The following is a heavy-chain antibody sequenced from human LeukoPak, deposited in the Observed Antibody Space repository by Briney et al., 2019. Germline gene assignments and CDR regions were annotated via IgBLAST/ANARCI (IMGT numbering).Heavy chain of an antibody. CDR2: INHSGST. CDR3: ARKSYSSGWYPYYGMDV. Sequence: SETLSLTCTVSGGSISSYYWSWIRQPPGKGLEWIGEINHSGSTNYNPSLKSRVTISVDTSKNQFSLKLSSVTAADTAVYYCARKSYSSGWYPYYGMDVWGQGTTVAVSS. V-gene: IGHV4-34*01. J-gene: IGHJ6*02. CDR1: GGSISSYY. D-gene: IGHD6-19*01.